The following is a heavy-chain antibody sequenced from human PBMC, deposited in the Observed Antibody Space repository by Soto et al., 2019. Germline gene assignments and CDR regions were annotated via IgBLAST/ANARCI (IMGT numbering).Heavy chain of an antibody. CDR1: GFTFSSYW. J-gene: IGHJ4*02. V-gene: IGHV3-74*01. CDR2: INNDGSKT. D-gene: IGHD4-17*01. Sequence: GGSLRLSCAASGFTFSSYWMHWVRQAPGKGLVWVSRINNDGSKTSYADSVMGRFTISRDTSENTLYLQMNSLRAEDTAIYFCAKGEMTTWVPGVCDSWGQGTLVTVSS. CDR3: AKGEMTTWVPGVCDS.